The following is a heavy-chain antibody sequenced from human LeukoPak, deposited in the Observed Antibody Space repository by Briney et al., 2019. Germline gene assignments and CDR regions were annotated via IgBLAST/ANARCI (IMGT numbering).Heavy chain of an antibody. D-gene: IGHD2-2*01. V-gene: IGHV1-69*13. CDR2: IIPIFGTA. Sequence: ASVKVSCKASGGTFSSYAISWVRQAPGQGLEWMGGIIPIFGTANYAQKFQGRVTITADESTSTAYMELSSLRSEDTAVYYCARDKPDCSSTSCYRINGMDVWGQGTTVTVSS. J-gene: IGHJ6*02. CDR1: GGTFSSYA. CDR3: ARDKPDCSSTSCYRINGMDV.